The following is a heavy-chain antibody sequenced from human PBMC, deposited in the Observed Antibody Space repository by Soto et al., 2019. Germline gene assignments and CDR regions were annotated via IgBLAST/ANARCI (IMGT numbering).Heavy chain of an antibody. J-gene: IGHJ4*02. CDR1: GGSFSGYY. CDR2: INHSGST. D-gene: IGHD1-26*01. CDR3: ARHSVTYCDFDY. Sequence: SETLSLTCAVYGGSFSGYYWSWIRQPPGKGLEWIGEINHSGSTNYNPSLKSRVTISVDTSKNQFSLKLSSVTAADTAVYYCARHSVTYCDFDYWGQGTLVTVSS. V-gene: IGHV4-34*01.